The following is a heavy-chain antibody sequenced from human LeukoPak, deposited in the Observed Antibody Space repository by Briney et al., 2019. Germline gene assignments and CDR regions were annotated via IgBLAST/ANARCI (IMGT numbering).Heavy chain of an antibody. Sequence: SGTLSLTCTVSGGSISSSSCYWGWIRQPPGKGLEWIGSIYYSGSTYYNPSLKSRVSISVDTSKNQFSLKLSSVTAADTAVYYCARKDYSSSSFDYWGQGTLVTVSS. D-gene: IGHD6-6*01. V-gene: IGHV4-39*01. CDR1: GGSISSSSCY. CDR2: IYYSGST. CDR3: ARKDYSSSSFDY. J-gene: IGHJ4*02.